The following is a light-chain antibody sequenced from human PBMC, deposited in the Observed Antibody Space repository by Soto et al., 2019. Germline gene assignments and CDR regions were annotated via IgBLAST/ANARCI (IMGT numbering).Light chain of an antibody. V-gene: IGKV3-20*01. CDR3: QQYSSPPT. J-gene: IGKJ4*01. CDR2: GAS. Sequence: EIVLTQSPGTLSLSPGERATLSCRASQSVSSSYLAWYQQKPGQAPRLLIYGASTRATGIPDRFSGSGSGTDLTLTSRGLEAVDLEECYYQQYSSPPTFGEGTRVEIK. CDR1: QSVSSSY.